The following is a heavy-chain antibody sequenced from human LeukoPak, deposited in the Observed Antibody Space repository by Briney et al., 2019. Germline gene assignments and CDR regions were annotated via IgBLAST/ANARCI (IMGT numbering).Heavy chain of an antibody. CDR1: GFTFSDYD. Sequence: GGSLRLSCAASGFTFSDYDMRWIRQAPGKGLEWVSYISTSGSNVHYADSVRGRFTISRDNAKNSLYLQMNSLRAEDTAVYYCAVPRGGGDRPADYWGQGTLVTVSS. V-gene: IGHV3-11*04. D-gene: IGHD2-21*02. J-gene: IGHJ4*02. CDR2: ISTSGSNV. CDR3: AVPRGGGDRPADY.